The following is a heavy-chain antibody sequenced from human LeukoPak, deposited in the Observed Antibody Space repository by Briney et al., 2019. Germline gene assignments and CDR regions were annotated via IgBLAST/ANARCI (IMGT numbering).Heavy chain of an antibody. CDR1: GFTVSSNY. Sequence: PGGSLRLSCVASGFTVSSNYMSWVRQAPGKGLEWVSVIYSSGSTYYADSVQGRFTISRDNSKNTMYLQMNSLRAEDTAVYYCAKDGLWFGELKRAFDIWGQGTMVTVSS. V-gene: IGHV3-53*01. D-gene: IGHD3-10*01. CDR2: IYSSGST. J-gene: IGHJ3*02. CDR3: AKDGLWFGELKRAFDI.